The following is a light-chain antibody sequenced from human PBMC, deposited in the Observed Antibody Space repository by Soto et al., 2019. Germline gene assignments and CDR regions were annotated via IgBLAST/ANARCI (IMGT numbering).Light chain of an antibody. CDR1: NIGSKS. CDR3: LVLDTDSDHPV. Sequence: SYELTQPPSVSVAPGETARITCEGNNIGSKSVHWYQQKPGQAPVLVIYYDTHRHSVIPAQFSVSNSGRTATLTITRVEAAVEADYYCLVLDTDSDHPVFGTGTKLTVL. V-gene: IGLV3-21*04. CDR2: YDT. J-gene: IGLJ1*01.